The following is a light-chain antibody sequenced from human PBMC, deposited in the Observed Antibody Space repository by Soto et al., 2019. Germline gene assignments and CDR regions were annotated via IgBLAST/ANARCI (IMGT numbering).Light chain of an antibody. J-gene: IGLJ2*01. CDR3: QVWDTSNDHVV. CDR2: DDS. Sequence: SYELTQPPSVSVAPGQTARSTCGGNNIGSKSVHWYQQRPGQAPVLVVHDDSDRPSGIPERFSGSNSENTATLTITRVEAVVEADYYCQVWDTSNDHVVFGGGTKLTVL. V-gene: IGLV3-21*02. CDR1: NIGSKS.